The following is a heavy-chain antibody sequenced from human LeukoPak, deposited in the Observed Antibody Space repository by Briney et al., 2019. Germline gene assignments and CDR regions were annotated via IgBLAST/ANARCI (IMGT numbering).Heavy chain of an antibody. Sequence: PGGSLRLSCAASRFTVSSNCMSWVRQAPGKGLEWVSLIYSGGSTYYADSVKGRFTISRDNSKNTLYLQMSSLRAEDTAVYYCARRAGAYSHPYDYWGQGTLVTVSS. V-gene: IGHV3-53*01. CDR3: ARRAGAYSHPYDY. CDR2: IYSGGST. CDR1: RFTVSSNC. D-gene: IGHD4/OR15-4a*01. J-gene: IGHJ4*02.